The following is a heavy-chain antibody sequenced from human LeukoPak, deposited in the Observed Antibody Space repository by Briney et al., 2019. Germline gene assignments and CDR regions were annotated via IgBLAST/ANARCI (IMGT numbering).Heavy chain of an antibody. CDR2: INPNSGGT. Sequence: GASVKVSCKASGYTFTGYYRHWVRQAPGQGLEWMGWINPNSGGTNYAQKFQGRVTMTRDSSISTAYMELSRLRSDDTAVYYCASFIAVAGTDDAFDIWGQGTMVTVSS. CDR1: GYTFTGYY. J-gene: IGHJ3*02. V-gene: IGHV1-2*02. D-gene: IGHD6-19*01. CDR3: ASFIAVAGTDDAFDI.